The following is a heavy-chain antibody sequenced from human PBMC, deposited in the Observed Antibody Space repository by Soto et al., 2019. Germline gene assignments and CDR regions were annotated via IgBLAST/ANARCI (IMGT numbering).Heavy chain of an antibody. Sequence: QQQLQESGPGLVKPSETLSLTCTGSGGSISSSSYYWGWIRQPPGKGLEWIGSIYYSGSTYYNPSLKSRATISVDTSKNQFSLKLSSVTAADTAVYYCARPSGSYLYYFDYWGQGTLVTVSS. J-gene: IGHJ4*02. CDR1: GGSISSSSYY. CDR2: IYYSGST. D-gene: IGHD1-26*01. CDR3: ARPSGSYLYYFDY. V-gene: IGHV4-39*01.